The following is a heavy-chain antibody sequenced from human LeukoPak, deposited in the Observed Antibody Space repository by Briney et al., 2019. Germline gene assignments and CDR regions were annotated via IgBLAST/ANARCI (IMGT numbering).Heavy chain of an antibody. J-gene: IGHJ3*02. CDR2: ISSSSSTI. CDR3: ARGGGYCSSTSCYRGAFDI. CDR1: GFTFSSYS. D-gene: IGHD2-2*01. Sequence: GGSLRLSCAASGFTFSSYSMNWVRQAPGKGLEWVSYISSSSSTIYYADSVKGRFTISSDNAKNSLYLQMNSLRAEDTAVYYCARGGGYCSSTSCYRGAFDIWGQGTMVTVSS. V-gene: IGHV3-48*01.